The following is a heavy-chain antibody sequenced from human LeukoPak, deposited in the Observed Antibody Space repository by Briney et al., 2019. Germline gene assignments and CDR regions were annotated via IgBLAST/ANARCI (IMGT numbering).Heavy chain of an antibody. CDR2: IKSKTDGGTT. Sequence: GGSLRLSCAASGFTFSNAWMSWVRQAPGKGLDWVSRIKSKTDGGTTDYAAPVKGRFTISRDDSKNTLYLQMNSLKTEDTAVYYCARGPLRMSGAYSSSWEFDYWGQGTLVTVSS. CDR1: GFTFSNAW. J-gene: IGHJ4*02. CDR3: ARGPLRMSGAYSSSWEFDY. V-gene: IGHV3-15*01. D-gene: IGHD6-13*01.